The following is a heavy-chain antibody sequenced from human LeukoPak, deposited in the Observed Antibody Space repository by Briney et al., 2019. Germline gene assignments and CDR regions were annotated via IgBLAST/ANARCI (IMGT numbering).Heavy chain of an antibody. CDR2: ISERGSRT. V-gene: IGHV3-23*01. D-gene: IGHD3-16*01. Sequence: GGSLSLACAVSGTTLGNYGMSWVRQPPGKGLEWVAGISERGSRTNYTESVKGRFTISRDHPKNTLYLQINSLRAEDTAVDFCARRCIVIRVMVVGFHKEAYYLDSWGQGGLVTVSS. CDR1: GTTLGNYG. J-gene: IGHJ4*02. CDR3: ARRCIVIRVMVVGFHKEAYYLDS.